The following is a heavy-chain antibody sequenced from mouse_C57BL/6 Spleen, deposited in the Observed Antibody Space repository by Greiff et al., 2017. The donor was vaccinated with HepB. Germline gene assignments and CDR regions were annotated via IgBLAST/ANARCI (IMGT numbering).Heavy chain of an antibody. CDR3: ARDPWFAY. CDR1: GYAFSSYW. J-gene: IGHJ3*01. V-gene: IGHV1-80*01. CDR2: IYPGDGDT. Sequence: VKLMESGAELVKPGASVKISCKASGYAFSSYWMNWVKQRPGKGLEWIGQIYPGDGDTNYNGKFKGKATLTADKSSSTAYMQLSSLTSEDSAVYFCARDPWFAYWGQGTLVTVSA.